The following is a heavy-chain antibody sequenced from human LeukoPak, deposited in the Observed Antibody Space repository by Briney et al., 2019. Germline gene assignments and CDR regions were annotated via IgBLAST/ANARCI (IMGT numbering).Heavy chain of an antibody. J-gene: IGHJ4*02. Sequence: VASVKVSCKASGGTFSSYAISWVRQAPGQGLEWMGRIIPILGIANYAQKFQGRVTITADKSTSTAFMELSSLRSEDTAVYYCARDLYSGYDYGGYSYGWFDYWGQGTLVTVSS. CDR2: IIPILGIA. D-gene: IGHD5-12*01. CDR1: GGTFSSYA. CDR3: ARDLYSGYDYGGYSYGWFDY. V-gene: IGHV1-69*04.